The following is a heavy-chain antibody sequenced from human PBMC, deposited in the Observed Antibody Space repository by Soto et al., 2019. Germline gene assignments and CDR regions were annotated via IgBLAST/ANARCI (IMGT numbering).Heavy chain of an antibody. D-gene: IGHD3-16*02. Sequence: HPGGCLRLSCAASGFTFDDYAMHWVRQAPGKGLEWVSGISWNSGSIGYADSVKGRFTISRDNAKNSLYLQMNSLRAEDTAVYYCAKAPSGYDYPAYYDYIWGSYRLLPNFDYWGQGTLVTVSS. J-gene: IGHJ4*02. CDR1: GFTFDDYA. V-gene: IGHV3-9*01. CDR3: AKAPSGYDYPAYYDYIWGSYRLLPNFDY. CDR2: ISWNSGSI.